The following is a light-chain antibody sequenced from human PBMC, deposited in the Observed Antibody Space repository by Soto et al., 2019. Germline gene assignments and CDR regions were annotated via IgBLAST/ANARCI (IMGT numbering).Light chain of an antibody. CDR2: YAS. Sequence: EMVMTQSPAILSVSPGERVTLSCRASESVHRNLAWYQQKPGQGPSLLIYYASTRVTGVPDRFSGSGSGTEFTLTISSLQSEDFGVYFCQHYSNWPPTFGPGTKVESK. J-gene: IGKJ3*01. V-gene: IGKV3-15*01. CDR1: ESVHRN. CDR3: QHYSNWPPT.